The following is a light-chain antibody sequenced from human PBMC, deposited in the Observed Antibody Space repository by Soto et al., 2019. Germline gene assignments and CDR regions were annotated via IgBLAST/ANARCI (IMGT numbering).Light chain of an antibody. CDR1: QSISSY. Sequence: DILMTQSPSSLSASVGDRVTITCRASQSISSYLNWYQQKPGKAPKLLIYAASSLQSGVPSRFCGRGSGTDFTLTISSLQPEDFATYYCQQSYITPYTFGQGTKLEIK. CDR3: QQSYITPYT. CDR2: AAS. V-gene: IGKV1-39*01. J-gene: IGKJ2*01.